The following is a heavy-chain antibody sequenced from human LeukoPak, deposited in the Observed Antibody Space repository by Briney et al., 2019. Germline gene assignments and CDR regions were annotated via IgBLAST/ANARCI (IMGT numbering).Heavy chain of an antibody. V-gene: IGHV3-48*04. D-gene: IGHD2-8*02. Sequence: GGSLRLSCAASGFTFSSYKMNWVRQAPGKGLEWVSYISSSSSSIYYADSVKGRFTISRDNAKNSLYLQMNSLRAEDTAVYYCARPAPTGGDAFDIWGQGTMVTVSS. CDR1: GFTFSSYK. CDR2: ISSSSSSI. CDR3: ARPAPTGGDAFDI. J-gene: IGHJ3*02.